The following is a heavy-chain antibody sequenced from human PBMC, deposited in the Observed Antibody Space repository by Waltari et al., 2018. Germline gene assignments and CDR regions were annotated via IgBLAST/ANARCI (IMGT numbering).Heavy chain of an antibody. V-gene: IGHV3-23*03. D-gene: IGHD4-17*01. CDR2: IYSGGST. CDR3: TKGESDYGDYSDY. CDR1: GFTFSSYA. Sequence: EVQLLESGGGLVQPGGSLRLSCAASGFTFSSYAMSWVRQAPGKGLEWVSVIYSGGSTYYADSVKGRFTISRDNSKNTLYLQMNSLRAEDTAVYYCTKGESDYGDYSDYWGQGTLVTVSS. J-gene: IGHJ4*02.